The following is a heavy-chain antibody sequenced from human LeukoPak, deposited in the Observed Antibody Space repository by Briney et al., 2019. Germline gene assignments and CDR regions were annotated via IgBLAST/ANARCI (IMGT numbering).Heavy chain of an antibody. J-gene: IGHJ4*02. V-gene: IGHV3-9*01. CDR1: GFTFDDYA. CDR2: ISWNSGSI. D-gene: IGHD3-22*01. CDR3: AKDRYYYDSSGVDY. Sequence: GRSLRLSCAASGFTFDDYAMHWVRHAPGKGLEWVSGISWNSGSIGYADSVKGRFTISRDNAKNSLYLQMNSLRAEDTALYYCAKDRYYYDSSGVDYWGQGTLVTVSS.